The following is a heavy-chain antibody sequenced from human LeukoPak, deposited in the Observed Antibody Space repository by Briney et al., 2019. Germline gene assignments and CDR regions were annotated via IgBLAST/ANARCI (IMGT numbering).Heavy chain of an antibody. CDR3: AREGYDTSGYFPDAFGI. Sequence: ASVKVSCKASGYTFTSYGISWVRQAPGQGLEWMGWISAYNGNTNYAQKLQGRVTMTTDTSTGTAYMELRRLRSDDTAVYYCAREGYDTSGYFPDAFGIWGQGTMVTVSS. D-gene: IGHD3-22*01. CDR2: ISAYNGNT. CDR1: GYTFTSYG. V-gene: IGHV1-18*01. J-gene: IGHJ3*02.